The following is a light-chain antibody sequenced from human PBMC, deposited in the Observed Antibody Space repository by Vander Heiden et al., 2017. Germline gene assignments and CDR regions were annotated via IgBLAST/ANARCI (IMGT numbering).Light chain of an antibody. CDR2: DPS. J-gene: IGKJ4*01. V-gene: IGKV3-20*01. Sequence: DIILTQTPGTLSFSPGGSATLSCRSSVSVTDNSLAWYQQRPDHAPRTLIHDPSTRATCIADRCTGSGCGREGTPLNSRMEHEDDVGDHCQKYGSLTLTFGGGTKVE. CDR3: QKYGSLTLT. CDR1: VSVTDNS.